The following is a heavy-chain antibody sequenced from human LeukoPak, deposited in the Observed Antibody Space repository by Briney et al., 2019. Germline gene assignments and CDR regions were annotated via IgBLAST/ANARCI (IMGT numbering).Heavy chain of an antibody. Sequence: SETLSLTCTVSGGSISSSSYYWGWIRQPPGQGLEWIGSIYYSGSTYYNPSLKRRVTISVDTSKNQFSLKLSSVTAADTAVYYCARHAITMVQGEIDYWGQGTLVTVSS. CDR1: GGSISSSSYY. V-gene: IGHV4-39*01. J-gene: IGHJ4*02. CDR3: ARHAITMVQGEIDY. CDR2: IYYSGST. D-gene: IGHD3-10*01.